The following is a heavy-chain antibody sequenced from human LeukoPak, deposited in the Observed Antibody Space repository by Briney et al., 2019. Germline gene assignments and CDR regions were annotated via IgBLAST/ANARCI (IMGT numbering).Heavy chain of an antibody. CDR1: GYTFTGYY. D-gene: IGHD2-21*02. J-gene: IGHJ4*02. Sequence: ASVKVSCKASGYTFTGYYMHWVRQAPGQGLEWMGRINPNSGGTNYAQKFQGWVTMTSDTSISTASMELSRLRSDDTAVYYCARDRGGTAKDYWGQGTLVTVSS. CDR3: ARDRGGTAKDY. V-gene: IGHV1-2*04. CDR2: INPNSGGT.